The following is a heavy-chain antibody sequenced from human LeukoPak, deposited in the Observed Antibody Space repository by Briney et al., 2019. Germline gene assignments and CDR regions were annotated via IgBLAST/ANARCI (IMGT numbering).Heavy chain of an antibody. CDR3: ARDHAYAFDI. J-gene: IGHJ3*02. V-gene: IGHV1-8*01. CDR2: MNPNNGNT. Sequence: GASVKVSCKASGYTFATCDINWVRQATGQGLEWMGWMNPNNGNTGYAQKFQGRVTMTRDTSINTAYMELSSLMSEDTAVYYCARDHAYAFDIWGQGTMVTVSS. D-gene: IGHD1-14*01. CDR1: GYTFATCD.